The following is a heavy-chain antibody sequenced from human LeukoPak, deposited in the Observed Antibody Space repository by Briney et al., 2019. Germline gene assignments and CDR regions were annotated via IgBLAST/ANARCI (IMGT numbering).Heavy chain of an antibody. CDR1: GGSISGYY. CDR3: ARGEWDLLFDY. CDR2: IFYSGST. D-gene: IGHD1-26*01. J-gene: IGHJ4*02. V-gene: IGHV4-59*01. Sequence: SETLSLTCTVSGGSISGYYWSWIRQPPGKGLEWTGYIFYSGSTNYNPSLKSRVTISVDTSKNQFSLKLSSVTAADTAVYYCARGEWDLLFDYWGQGTLVTVSS.